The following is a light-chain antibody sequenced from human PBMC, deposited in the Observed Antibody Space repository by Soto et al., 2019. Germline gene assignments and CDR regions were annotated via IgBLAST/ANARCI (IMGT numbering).Light chain of an antibody. Sequence: QSALTQPASVSGSPGQSITISCTGTSSDVGGYNYVSWYQQHLGKAPKLMIYEVSNRPSGVSNRFSGSKSGNTASLTISGLQAEDEADYYCSSYTRRSTRVFGGGTKLTVL. CDR3: SSYTRRSTRV. CDR1: SSDVGGYNY. J-gene: IGLJ3*02. CDR2: EVS. V-gene: IGLV2-14*01.